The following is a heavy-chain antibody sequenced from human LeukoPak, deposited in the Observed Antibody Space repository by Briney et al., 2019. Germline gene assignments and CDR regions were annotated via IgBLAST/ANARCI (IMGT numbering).Heavy chain of an antibody. Sequence: PSETLSLTCTVSGGSISSYYWSWIRQPPGKGLEWIGYIYYSGSTNYNPSLKSRVTISVDTSKNPFSLKLSSVTAADTAVYYCASSITIFGVVTYFDYWGQGTLVTVSS. J-gene: IGHJ4*02. CDR3: ASSITIFGVVTYFDY. CDR1: GGSISSYY. D-gene: IGHD3-3*01. V-gene: IGHV4-59*01. CDR2: IYYSGST.